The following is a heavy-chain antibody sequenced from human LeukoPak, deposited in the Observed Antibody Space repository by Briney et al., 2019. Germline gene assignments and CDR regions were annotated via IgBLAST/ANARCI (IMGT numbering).Heavy chain of an antibody. Sequence: GASVKVSCMASGYTFTSYGFSWVRQAPGQGLEWMGWISTYYGNTNYAQKLQDRVTMTTDTSTSTAYMELTSLRSDDTAVYYCARVYSTNYYGSGDRPFLFDYWGQGTVVTVSS. D-gene: IGHD3-10*01. CDR2: ISTYYGNT. CDR3: ARVYSTNYYGSGDRPFLFDY. CDR1: GYTFTSYG. V-gene: IGHV1-18*01. J-gene: IGHJ4*02.